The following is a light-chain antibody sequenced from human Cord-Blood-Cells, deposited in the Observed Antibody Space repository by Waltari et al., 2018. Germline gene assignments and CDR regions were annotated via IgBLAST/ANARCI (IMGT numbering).Light chain of an antibody. CDR2: EGS. CDR3: CSYAGSRV. V-gene: IGLV2-23*01. CDR1: SSDVGSYNR. J-gene: IGLJ3*02. Sequence: QSALTQPASVSGSHGQSITISCTGTSSDVGSYNRVSWYQQHPGKDPKLMIYEGSKRPSGVSNRFSGSKSGNTASLTICGLQAEDEADYYCCSYAGSRVFGGGTKLTVL.